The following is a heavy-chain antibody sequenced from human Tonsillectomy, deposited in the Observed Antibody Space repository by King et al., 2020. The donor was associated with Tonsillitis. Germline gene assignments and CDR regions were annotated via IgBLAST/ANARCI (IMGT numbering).Heavy chain of an antibody. CDR1: GYTFTSYA. J-gene: IGHJ6*02. V-gene: IGHV7-4-1*02. CDR3: ARSSGYDFDPYYDFGMDV. Sequence: VQLVESGSELKKPGASVKVSCKASGYTFTSYAMNWVRQAPGQGLEWMGWINSNTGNPTYAQGFTGRFVFSLDTSVSTAYLQISSLKAEDTAVYYCARSSGYDFDPYYDFGMDVWGQGATVTVSS. D-gene: IGHD5-12*01. CDR2: INSNTGNP.